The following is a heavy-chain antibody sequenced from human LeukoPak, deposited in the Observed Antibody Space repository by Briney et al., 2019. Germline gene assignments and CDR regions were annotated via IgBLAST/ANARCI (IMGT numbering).Heavy chain of an antibody. CDR3: AKDKKAAAGTYPDY. CDR2: ISYDGNNK. J-gene: IGHJ4*02. Sequence: GGSLRLSCAASGFTFSSYGMHWVRQAPGKGLEWVAVISYDGNNKYYADSVKGRFTISRDNSKNTLYLQMNSLRAEDTAVYYCAKDKKAAAGTYPDYWGQGTLVTVSS. V-gene: IGHV3-30*18. CDR1: GFTFSSYG. D-gene: IGHD6-13*01.